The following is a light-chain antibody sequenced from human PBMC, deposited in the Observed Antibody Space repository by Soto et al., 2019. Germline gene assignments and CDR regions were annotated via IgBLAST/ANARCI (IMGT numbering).Light chain of an antibody. Sequence: EIVLTQSPATLSVSPGERATLSCRASQSVSSYLAWYQQKPGQAPRLLIYGASTRATGISDRFSGSGSGTDFTLTISSLQPEDFATYYCQQANSFPITFGQGTRLEIK. CDR2: GAS. CDR1: QSVSSY. J-gene: IGKJ5*01. V-gene: IGKV3D-15*01. CDR3: QQANSFPIT.